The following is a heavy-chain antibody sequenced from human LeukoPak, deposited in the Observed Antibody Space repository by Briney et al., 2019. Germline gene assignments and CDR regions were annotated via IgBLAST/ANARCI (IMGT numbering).Heavy chain of an antibody. J-gene: IGHJ4*02. V-gene: IGHV3-30*03. D-gene: IGHD6-19*01. CDR2: ISYDGSNK. Sequence: PGGSLRLSCAASGFTFSSSGMHWVRQAPGKGLEWVAVISYDGSNKYYADSVKGRFTISRDNSKNTLYLQMNSLRAEDTAVYYCARGTRGDGWFKSDWGQGTLVTVSS. CDR3: ARGTRGDGWFKSD. CDR1: GFTFSSSG.